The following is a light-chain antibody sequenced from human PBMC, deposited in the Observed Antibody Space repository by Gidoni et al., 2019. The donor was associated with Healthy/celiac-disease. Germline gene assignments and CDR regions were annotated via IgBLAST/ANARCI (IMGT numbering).Light chain of an antibody. Sequence: EIVMTQSPATLSVSPGERATLSCRASQSDSSNLAWYQQKPGQAPSLLIYGASTRATGIPARFSGSGSGTEFTLTISSLQSEDVAVYYCQQYNNWPLFTFGPGTKVDIK. CDR2: GAS. CDR1: QSDSSN. J-gene: IGKJ3*01. CDR3: QQYNNWPLFT. V-gene: IGKV3-15*01.